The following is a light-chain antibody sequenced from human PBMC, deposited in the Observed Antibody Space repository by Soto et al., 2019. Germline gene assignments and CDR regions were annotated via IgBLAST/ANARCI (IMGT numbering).Light chain of an antibody. CDR1: QSVDRY. V-gene: IGKV3-20*01. CDR3: QHYGRSPIT. Sequence: ELVLTQSPDTLSFSPGETAPLSCRASQSVDRYVAWYQHKHGQAPRLLISGESSRATGIPDRFSGGGSAKDFTLTISRLENEDFELYYCQHYGRSPITCGQGTRLEI. J-gene: IGKJ5*01. CDR2: GES.